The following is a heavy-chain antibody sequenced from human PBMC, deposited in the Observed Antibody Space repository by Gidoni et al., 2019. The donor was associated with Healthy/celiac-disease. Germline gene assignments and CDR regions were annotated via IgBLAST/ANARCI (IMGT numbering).Heavy chain of an antibody. CDR2: SYPGDSYT. Sequence: EVQLVQSGAEVKKPGASLQISWKVSGYSFTSYLIGWVLQMPWKGLEWMGISYPGDSYTRYSPSFQGKVTISADKSISTSDLQWSSLKASDTAMYYCARHLAVATPVDYWGQGTLVTVSS. J-gene: IGHJ4*02. D-gene: IGHD5-12*01. CDR3: ARHLAVATPVDY. V-gene: IGHV5-51*01. CDR1: GYSFTSYL.